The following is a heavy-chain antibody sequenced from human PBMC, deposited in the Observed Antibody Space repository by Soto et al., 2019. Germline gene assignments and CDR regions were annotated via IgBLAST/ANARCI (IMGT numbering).Heavy chain of an antibody. Sequence: SETLSLTCTVSGGSISSSSYYWGWIRQPPGKGLEWIGNGFHTGTTHYNPSLKSRLTISVDTSKNEFSLRLSSVTAADTAVYYCARLDYGSGMDVWGQGTTVTVSS. CDR1: GGSISSSSYY. CDR3: ARLDYGSGMDV. V-gene: IGHV4-39*01. D-gene: IGHD3-10*01. J-gene: IGHJ6*02. CDR2: GFHTGTT.